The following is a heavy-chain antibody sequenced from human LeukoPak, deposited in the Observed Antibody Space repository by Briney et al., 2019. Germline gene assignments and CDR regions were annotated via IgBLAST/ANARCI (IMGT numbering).Heavy chain of an antibody. CDR3: ARDQDIVVVTAPFDY. V-gene: IGHV3-33*01. J-gene: IGHJ4*02. CDR2: IWYDGSNK. D-gene: IGHD2-21*02. Sequence: PGRSLRLSCAASGFTFSSYGTHWVRQAPGKGLEWVAVIWYDGSNKYYADSVKGRFTISRDNSKNTLYLQMNSLRAEDTAVYYCARDQDIVVVTAPFDYWGQGTLVTVSS. CDR1: GFTFSSYG.